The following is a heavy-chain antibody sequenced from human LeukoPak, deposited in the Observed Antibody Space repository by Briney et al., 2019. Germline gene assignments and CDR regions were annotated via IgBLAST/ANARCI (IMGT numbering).Heavy chain of an antibody. CDR1: GFTFSSYA. V-gene: IGHV3-23*01. D-gene: IGHD3-10*01. CDR2: ISGSGGST. J-gene: IGHJ4*02. Sequence: GGSLRLSCAASGFTFSSYAMSWVRQAPGKGLEWVSAISGSGGSTYYADSVKGRFTISRDNSKNTLYLQMNSLRAEDTAVYYCARGYGSGSYPFDYWGQGTLVTVSS. CDR3: ARGYGSGSYPFDY.